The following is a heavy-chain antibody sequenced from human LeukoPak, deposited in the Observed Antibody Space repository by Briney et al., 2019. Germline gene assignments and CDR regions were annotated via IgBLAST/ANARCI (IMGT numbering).Heavy chain of an antibody. V-gene: IGHV3-23*01. CDR2: ISGGGGTTYYA. J-gene: IGHJ4*02. CDR3: AKFYDILSGYIDY. Sequence: GGSLRLSCAASGFTFSGYAMSWVRQSPGKGLEWVSAISGGGGTTYYAYYADSVKGRFTISRDNSKNTLYLLMNSLRAEDTAVYYCAKFYDILSGYIDYWGQGTLVTVSS. CDR1: GFTFSGYA. D-gene: IGHD3-9*01.